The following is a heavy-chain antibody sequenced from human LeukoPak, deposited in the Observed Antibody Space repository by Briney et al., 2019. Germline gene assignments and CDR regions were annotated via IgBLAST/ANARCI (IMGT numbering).Heavy chain of an antibody. J-gene: IGHJ6*03. Sequence: PGGSLRLSCAASGFTFSDYYMSWIHQAPGKGLEWVSYISSSGSTIYYADSVKGRFTISRDNAKNSLYLQMNSLRAEDTAVYYCARDKASSSSWGHYYYYYMDVWGKGTTVTVSS. V-gene: IGHV3-11*01. CDR3: ARDKASSSSWGHYYYYYMDV. CDR1: GFTFSDYY. D-gene: IGHD6-13*01. CDR2: ISSSGSTI.